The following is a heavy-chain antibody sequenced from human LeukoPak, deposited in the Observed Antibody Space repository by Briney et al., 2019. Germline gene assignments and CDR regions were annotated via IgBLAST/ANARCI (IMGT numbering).Heavy chain of an antibody. CDR1: GGSISSYY. V-gene: IGHV4-59*08. CDR2: IYYSGST. D-gene: IGHD3-22*01. CDR3: ARLVVITKSFDY. Sequence: PSETLSLTCTVSGGSISSYYWNWIRQPPGKGLEWIGYIYYSGSTNYNPSLKSRVTISVDTSKNQFSLKLSSVTAADTAVYYCARLVVITKSFDYWAREPWSPSPQ. J-gene: IGHJ4*02.